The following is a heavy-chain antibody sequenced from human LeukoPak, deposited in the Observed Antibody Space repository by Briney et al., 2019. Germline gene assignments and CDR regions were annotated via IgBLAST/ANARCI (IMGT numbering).Heavy chain of an antibody. CDR2: MYHGGST. D-gene: IGHD4-17*01. CDR3: ASTNDFGDYMGA. J-gene: IGHJ5*02. V-gene: IGHV4-30-2*01. Sequence: SQTLSLTCAVSGGSISSGGHSWSWIRQPPGKGLEWIGYMYHGGSTYYNPSLEGRVTISVDRSKNQFSLKVSSVTAADTAVYYCASTNDFGDYMGAWGQGTLVTVSS. CDR1: GGSISSGGHS.